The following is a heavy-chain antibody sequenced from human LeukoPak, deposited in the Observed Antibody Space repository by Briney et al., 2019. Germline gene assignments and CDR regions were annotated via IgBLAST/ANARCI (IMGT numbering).Heavy chain of an antibody. J-gene: IGHJ4*02. CDR2: INHSGIT. CDR3: ARGEDYYDQWYFDY. V-gene: IGHV4-34*01. CDR1: GGSISSYY. Sequence: SETLSLTCTVSGGSISSYYWSWIRQPPGKGLEWIGEINHSGITNYNPFLKSRVTISVDTSKNQFSLKLSSVTAADTAVYYCARGEDYYDQWYFDYWGQGTLVTVSS. D-gene: IGHD3-22*01.